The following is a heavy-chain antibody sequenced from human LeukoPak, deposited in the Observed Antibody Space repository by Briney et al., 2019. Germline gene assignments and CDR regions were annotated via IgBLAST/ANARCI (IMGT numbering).Heavy chain of an antibody. CDR1: GGSISSSSYY. V-gene: IGHV4-39*07. CDR2: IYYSGST. CDR3: ARVPHKYYYGSGTTRDY. D-gene: IGHD3-10*01. J-gene: IGHJ4*02. Sequence: KPSETLSLTCTVSGGSISSSSYYWGWIRQPPGKGLEWIGSIYYSGSTYYNPSLKSRVTISVDTSKNQFSLKLSSVTAADTAVYYCARVPHKYYYGSGTTRDYWGQGTLVTVSS.